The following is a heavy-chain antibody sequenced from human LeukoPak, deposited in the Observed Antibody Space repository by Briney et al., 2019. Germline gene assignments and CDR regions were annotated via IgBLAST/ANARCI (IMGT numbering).Heavy chain of an antibody. D-gene: IGHD6-19*01. CDR3: AKHSGTRGWYNDY. CDR1: GFTFSSYA. Sequence: PGGSLRLSCAASGFTFSSYAMTWVCQAPGRGLEWVSGISDSGGGSYYADSVKGRFTISRENSKSMLYLQMNSLRADDTAVYYCAKHSGTRGWYNDYWGQGTLVTVSS. J-gene: IGHJ4*02. V-gene: IGHV3-23*01. CDR2: ISDSGGGS.